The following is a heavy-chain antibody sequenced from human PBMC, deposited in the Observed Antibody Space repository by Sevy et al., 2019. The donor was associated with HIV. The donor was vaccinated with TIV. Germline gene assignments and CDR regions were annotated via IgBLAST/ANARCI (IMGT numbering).Heavy chain of an antibody. Sequence: GSLRLSCAASGFTFSKYWMSWVRQAPGKGLEWVANINQDGSEKYYVDSVKGRFTISRDNGKNSLYLQMNSLSAEDTAVYYCARETGSSHFDYWGQGTLVTVSS. V-gene: IGHV3-7*01. CDR1: GFTFSKYW. J-gene: IGHJ4*02. D-gene: IGHD3-10*01. CDR3: ARETGSSHFDY. CDR2: INQDGSEK.